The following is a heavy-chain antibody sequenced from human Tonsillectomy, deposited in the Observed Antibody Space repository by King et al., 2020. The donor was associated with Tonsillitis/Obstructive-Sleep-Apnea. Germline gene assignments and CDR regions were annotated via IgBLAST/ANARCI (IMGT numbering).Heavy chain of an antibody. CDR3: PRDSMSHYYDSSGYYTFNY. D-gene: IGHD3-22*01. CDR1: GYTFTNYG. J-gene: IGHJ4*02. CDR2: ISAHNGHT. V-gene: IGHV1-18*01. Sequence: QLVQSGAEVKKPGASVKVSCKASGYTFTNYGISWVRQAPGQGLEWMAWISAHNGHTNYAQKLQGRVTMTTDTSTSTAYMGLRSLRSDDTAVYYCPRDSMSHYYDSSGYYTFNYWGQGTLVTVSA.